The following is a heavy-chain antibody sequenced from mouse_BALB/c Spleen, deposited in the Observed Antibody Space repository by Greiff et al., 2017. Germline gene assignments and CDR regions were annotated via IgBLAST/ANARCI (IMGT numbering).Heavy chain of an antibody. V-gene: IGHV10-1*02. CDR3: VRQASSGYFDY. D-gene: IGHD3-1*01. J-gene: IGHJ2*01. CDR1: GFTFNTYA. Sequence: DVQLVESGGGLVQPKGSLKLSCAASGFTFNTYAMNWVRQAPGKGLEWVGRIRSKSNNYATYYADSVKDRFTISRDDSQSMLYLQMNNLKTEDTAVYYCVRQASSGYFDYWGQGTTLTVSS. CDR2: IRSKSNNYAT.